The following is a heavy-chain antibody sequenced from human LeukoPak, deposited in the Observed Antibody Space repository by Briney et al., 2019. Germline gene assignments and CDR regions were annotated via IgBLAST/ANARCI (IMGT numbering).Heavy chain of an antibody. V-gene: IGHV3-30-3*01. CDR1: GFTFSSYA. J-gene: IGHJ4*02. D-gene: IGHD5-18*01. CDR3: ATPSGYSYGSFDY. CDR2: IPYDGSNK. Sequence: QPGGSLRLSCAASGFTFSSYAMHWVRQAPGKGLEWVAVIPYDGSNKYYADSVKGRFTISRDNSKNTLYLQMNSLRAEDTAVYYCATPSGYSYGSFDYWGQGTLVTVSS.